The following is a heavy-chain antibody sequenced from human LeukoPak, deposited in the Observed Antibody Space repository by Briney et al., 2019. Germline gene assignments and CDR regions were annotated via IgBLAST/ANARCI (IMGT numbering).Heavy chain of an antibody. J-gene: IGHJ6*02. Sequence: GGSLRLSCAASGFTFSSYAMHRVRQAPGKGLEWVAVISYDGSNKYYADSVKGRFTISRDNSKNTLYLQMNSLRAEDTAVYYCARTTYGDPYYYYGMDVWGQGTTVTVSS. V-gene: IGHV3-30*04. CDR3: ARTTYGDPYYYYGMDV. CDR1: GFTFSSYA. CDR2: ISYDGSNK. D-gene: IGHD4-17*01.